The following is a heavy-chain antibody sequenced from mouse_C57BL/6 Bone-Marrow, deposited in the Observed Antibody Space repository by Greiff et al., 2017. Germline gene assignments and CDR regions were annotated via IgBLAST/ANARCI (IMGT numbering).Heavy chain of an antibody. V-gene: IGHV1-55*01. J-gene: IGHJ3*01. CDR3: ARYYYGSSAWFAY. D-gene: IGHD1-1*01. Sequence: QVQLQQPGAELVKPGASVKMSCKASGYTFTSYWLTWVKQRPGQGLAWIGDIYPGSGSTNYTEKFKRKATLTVDTSSSTADMQLSSLTSEDSAVYYCARYYYGSSAWFAYWGQGTLVTVSA. CDR2: IYPGSGST. CDR1: GYTFTSYW.